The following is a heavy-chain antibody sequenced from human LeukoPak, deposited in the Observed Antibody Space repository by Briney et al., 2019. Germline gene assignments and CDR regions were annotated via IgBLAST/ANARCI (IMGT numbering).Heavy chain of an antibody. J-gene: IGHJ4*02. Sequence: SQTLSLTCAISGVSVSSNSAAWNCIRPSPSGGLEWVRRAYYRSNWYNDYAVSVKSRITFNPDTSKNHFSLQLNSVTPEDTAVYYCARSLAGPLDYWGQGTLVTVSS. CDR1: GVSVSSNSAA. CDR2: AYYRSNWYN. D-gene: IGHD7-27*01. CDR3: ARSLAGPLDY. V-gene: IGHV6-1*01.